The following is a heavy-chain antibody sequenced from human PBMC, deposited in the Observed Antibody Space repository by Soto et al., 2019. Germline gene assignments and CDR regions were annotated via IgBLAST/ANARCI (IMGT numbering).Heavy chain of an antibody. CDR1: GFTFSSYA. Sequence: QVQLVESGGGVVQPGRSLRLSCAASGFTFSSYAMHWVRQAPGKGLEWVAVISYDGSNKYYADSVKGRFTISRDNSKNTLYLQMNSVRAEDTAVYYCARDYYGSGSYYNGDYFDYWGQGILVTVSS. J-gene: IGHJ4*02. CDR2: ISYDGSNK. D-gene: IGHD3-10*01. CDR3: ARDYYGSGSYYNGDYFDY. V-gene: IGHV3-30-3*01.